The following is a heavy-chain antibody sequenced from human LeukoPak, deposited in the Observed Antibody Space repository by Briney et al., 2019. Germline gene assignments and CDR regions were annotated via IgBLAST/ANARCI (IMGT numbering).Heavy chain of an antibody. CDR3: AKARGLIGGAFDI. Sequence: GGSLRFSCAASGFTFDDYIIHWVRQAPGKGLEWVSLISWDGGSTYYADSVKGRFTISRDNSKNSLYLQMNSLRTEDTALYYCAKARGLIGGAFDIWGQGTMVTVSS. D-gene: IGHD3-22*01. J-gene: IGHJ3*02. CDR1: GFTFDDYI. CDR2: ISWDGGST. V-gene: IGHV3-43*01.